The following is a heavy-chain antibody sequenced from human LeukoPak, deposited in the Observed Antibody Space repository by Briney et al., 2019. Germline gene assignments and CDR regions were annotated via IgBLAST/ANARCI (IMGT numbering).Heavy chain of an antibody. Sequence: GGSLRLSCAASGFTFSNFAMHWVRQAPGKGLEWVGVSFYDGTMQYYSDSVKGRFTISRDNAKNSLYLQMNSLRAEDTAVYYCARDFANWNGHYGDAFDIWGQGTMVTVFS. CDR2: SFYDGTMQ. V-gene: IGHV3-30*04. D-gene: IGHD1-20*01. J-gene: IGHJ3*02. CDR3: ARDFANWNGHYGDAFDI. CDR1: GFTFSNFA.